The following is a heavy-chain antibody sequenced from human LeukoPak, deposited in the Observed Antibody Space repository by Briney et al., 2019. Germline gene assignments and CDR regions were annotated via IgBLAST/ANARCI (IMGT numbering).Heavy chain of an antibody. V-gene: IGHV3-21*01. CDR1: GFTFSGYS. D-gene: IGHD3-22*01. Sequence: GGSLRLSCAASGFTFSGYSMNWVRQAPGKGLEWVSSLSSSSYIYYADSVKGRFTISRDNAKNSLYLQMNSLRGEDTAVYYCARAGYYYESSGLPNAFDIWGEGTMVTVSS. CDR2: LSSSSYI. J-gene: IGHJ3*02. CDR3: ARAGYYYESSGLPNAFDI.